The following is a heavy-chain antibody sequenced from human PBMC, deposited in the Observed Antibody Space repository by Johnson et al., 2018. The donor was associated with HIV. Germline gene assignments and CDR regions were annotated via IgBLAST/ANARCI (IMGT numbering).Heavy chain of an antibody. CDR2: ISYDGSNK. D-gene: IGHD6-19*01. CDR1: GFTFSKYA. V-gene: IGHV3-30*04. Sequence: VQLVESGGGVVQPGRSLRLSCAASGFTFSKYAIHWVRQAPGKGLEWVALISYDGSNKDYADSVKGRFTISRDNSKNTLFLQMNSLRAEDTAVYYCARIPGSGWDHDAFDIWGQGTMVTVSS. CDR3: ARIPGSGWDHDAFDI. J-gene: IGHJ3*02.